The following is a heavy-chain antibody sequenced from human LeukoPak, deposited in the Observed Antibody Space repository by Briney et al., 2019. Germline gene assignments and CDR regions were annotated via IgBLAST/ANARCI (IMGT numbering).Heavy chain of an antibody. CDR1: GFAVSSYS. J-gene: IGHJ6*02. CDR2: ISSSSSYI. Sequence: PGGSLRLSCEASGFAVSSYSMNWVRQAPGKGLEWVSSISSSSSYIYYADSVKGRFTISRDNAKNSLYLQMNSLRAEDTAVYYCARDLDYGSGRNYYYYGMDVWGQGTTVTVSS. D-gene: IGHD3-10*01. V-gene: IGHV3-21*01. CDR3: ARDLDYGSGRNYYYYGMDV.